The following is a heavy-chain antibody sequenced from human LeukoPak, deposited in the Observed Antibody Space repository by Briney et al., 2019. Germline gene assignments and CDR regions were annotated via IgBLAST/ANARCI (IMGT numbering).Heavy chain of an antibody. J-gene: IGHJ4*02. CDR1: GGSISSSTYY. D-gene: IGHD4-23*01. V-gene: IGHV4-39*01. CDR2: ITYSGST. Sequence: PSETLSLTCTVSGGSISSSTYYWGWIRQPPGKGLEWIGSITYSGSTYYNPSLKSRVTISVDTSKNQFSLRLSSVTAADTAVYYCVRVDNGGNYFDYWGQGTLVTVSS. CDR3: VRVDNGGNYFDY.